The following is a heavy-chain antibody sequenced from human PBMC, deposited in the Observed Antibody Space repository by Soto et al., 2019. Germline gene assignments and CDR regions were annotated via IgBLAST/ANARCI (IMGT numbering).Heavy chain of an antibody. D-gene: IGHD3-22*01. CDR2: ISVYNGNT. CDR1: GYTFNNYA. V-gene: IGHV1-18*01. CDR3: ARCAYYYDTSGLFDS. Sequence: QIQLVQSGAEVKKPGASVKVSCKASGYTFNNYAISWVRQAPGQGLEWMGWISVYNGNTKYGQNVQGRVTMTTDTSXITAYMELRSLRSDDTAMYYCARCAYYYDTSGLFDSWGQGTLVTVSS. J-gene: IGHJ4*02.